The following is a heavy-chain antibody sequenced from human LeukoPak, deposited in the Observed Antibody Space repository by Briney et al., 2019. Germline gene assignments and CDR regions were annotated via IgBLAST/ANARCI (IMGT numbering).Heavy chain of an antibody. CDR2: ISGSGGST. V-gene: IGHV3-23*01. J-gene: IGHJ4*02. D-gene: IGHD5-18*01. CDR3: AKQVRVQLWSPQRGYFDY. Sequence: GGSLRLSCAASGFTFSSYAMSWVRQAPGKGLEWVSAISGSGGSTYYADSAKGRFTISRDNSKNTLYLQMNSLRAEDTAVYYCAKQVRVQLWSPQRGYFDYWGQGTLVTVSS. CDR1: GFTFSSYA.